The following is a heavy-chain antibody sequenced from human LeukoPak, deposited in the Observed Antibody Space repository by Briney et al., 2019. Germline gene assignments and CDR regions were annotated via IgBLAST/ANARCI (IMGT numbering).Heavy chain of an antibody. CDR3: ARLYYYASGSYYIYFDY. D-gene: IGHD3-10*01. CDR2: IKQDGSEK. CDR1: GFTFSSYW. J-gene: IGHJ4*02. Sequence: PGGSLRLSCAASGFTFSSYWMSWVRQAPGKGLEWVANIKQDGSEKYYVDSVKGRLTISRDNAKNSMYLQMNSLRAEDTAVYYCARLYYYASGSYYIYFDYWGQGTLVTVSS. V-gene: IGHV3-7*04.